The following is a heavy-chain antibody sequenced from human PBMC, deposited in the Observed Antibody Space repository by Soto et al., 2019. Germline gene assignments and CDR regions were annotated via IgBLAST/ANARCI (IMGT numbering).Heavy chain of an antibody. CDR1: GFTFSNFA. Sequence: HPGGSLRLSCAASGFTFSNFAMHWVRQAPGKGLEWVAVISYDGSKQYYADSVKGRFTISRDNSKNTLYLQMNSLRREDKAVYYCTHFTTYGMDVWGQRTTVPVS. CDR3: THFTTYGMDV. J-gene: IGHJ6*02. CDR2: ISYDGSKQ. V-gene: IGHV3-30-3*01.